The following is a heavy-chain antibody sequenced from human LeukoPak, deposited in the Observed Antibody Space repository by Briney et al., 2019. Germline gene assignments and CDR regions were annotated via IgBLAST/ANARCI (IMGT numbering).Heavy chain of an antibody. CDR2: IIPIFGTA. J-gene: IGHJ4*02. CDR3: ATVDTAMVTPFDY. Sequence: SVKVSCKASGGTFSSYAISWVRQAPGQGLEWTGGIIPIFGTANYAQKFQGRVTITADESTSTAYMELSSLRSEDTAVYYCATVDTAMVTPFDYWGQGTLVTVSS. V-gene: IGHV1-69*13. D-gene: IGHD5-18*01. CDR1: GGTFSSYA.